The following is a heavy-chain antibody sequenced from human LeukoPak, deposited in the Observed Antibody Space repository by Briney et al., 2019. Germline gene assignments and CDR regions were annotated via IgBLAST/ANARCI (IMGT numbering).Heavy chain of an antibody. V-gene: IGHV4-39*01. J-gene: IGHJ6*04. CDR2: VYYSGNT. CDR3: ARRRRTVRFGEFFHSMDV. CDR1: GGSISSGTSC. D-gene: IGHD3-10*01. Sequence: PSETLSLTCSVSGGSISSGTSCWDWMRQPPGKGLEWIGSVYYSGNTYYNPSLKNRVTISVDTSKNQFSLKLTSVTAADTAKYYCARRRRTVRFGEFFHSMDVWGNGTTVSVSS.